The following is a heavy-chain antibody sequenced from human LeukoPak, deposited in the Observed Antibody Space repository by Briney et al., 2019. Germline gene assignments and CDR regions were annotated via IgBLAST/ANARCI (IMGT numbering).Heavy chain of an antibody. Sequence: PGGSLRLSCAASGFTFSSYAMSRVRQAPGKGLEWVSAISGGGGGTYYADSVKGRFTISRDNSKNTLYLQINSLRAEDTAVYYCAKKVKYSSSYTDYWGQGTLVTVSS. CDR3: AKKVKYSSSYTDY. V-gene: IGHV3-23*01. CDR2: ISGGGGGT. CDR1: GFTFSSYA. J-gene: IGHJ4*02. D-gene: IGHD6-13*01.